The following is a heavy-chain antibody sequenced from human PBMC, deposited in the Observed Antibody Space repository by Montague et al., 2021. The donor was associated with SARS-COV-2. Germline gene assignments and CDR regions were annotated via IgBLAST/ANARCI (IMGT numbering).Heavy chain of an antibody. J-gene: IGHJ4*02. CDR3: ARANLVTFGGVIDLFEH. Sequence: SETLSLTCTVSGGSINSHYWSWIQQSPGQGLEWIGYVYYRGSTKYNPSLKSRVTISVETSKNQFYLKLTSVTAADAAVYYCARANLVTFGGVIDLFEHWGQGSLVTVSS. CDR1: GGSINSHY. V-gene: IGHV4-59*11. CDR2: VYYRGST. D-gene: IGHD3-16*02.